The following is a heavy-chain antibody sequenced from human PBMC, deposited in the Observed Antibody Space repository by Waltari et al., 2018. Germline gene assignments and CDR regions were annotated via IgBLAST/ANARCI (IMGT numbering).Heavy chain of an antibody. V-gene: IGHV4-59*11. CDR2: IYYSGST. D-gene: IGHD3-16*01. Sequence: QVQLQASGPGLVKPSETLSLTCTVSGGSISRPYWSWIRQPPGKGLEWIGYIYYSGSTNYNPSLKSRVTISVDTSKNQFSLKLSSVTAADTAVYYCARDHGGNDYWGQGTLVTVSS. J-gene: IGHJ4*02. CDR1: GGSISRPY. CDR3: ARDHGGNDY.